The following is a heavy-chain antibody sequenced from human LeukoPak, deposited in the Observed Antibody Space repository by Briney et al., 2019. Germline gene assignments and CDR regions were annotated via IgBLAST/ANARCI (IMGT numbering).Heavy chain of an antibody. Sequence: SVKVSCKASGGTFSSYAISWVRQAPGQGLEWMGGIIPIFGTANYAQKFQGRVTITADESTSTAHMELSSLRSEDTAVYYCADHTGYDFWSGYYFSWGQGTLVTVSS. D-gene: IGHD3-3*01. CDR3: ADHTGYDFWSGYYFS. CDR1: GGTFSSYA. V-gene: IGHV1-69*13. J-gene: IGHJ4*02. CDR2: IIPIFGTA.